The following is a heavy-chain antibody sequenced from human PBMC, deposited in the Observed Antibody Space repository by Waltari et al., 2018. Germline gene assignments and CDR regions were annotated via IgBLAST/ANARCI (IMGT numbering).Heavy chain of an antibody. CDR1: GYSISSGYY. J-gene: IGHJ4*02. V-gene: IGHV4-38-2*01. CDR2: IYHSGST. CDR3: ASPLGNLGGYDY. Sequence: QVQLQESGPGLVKPSETLSLTCAVSGYSISSGYYWGWIRQPPGKGLEWIGSIYHSGSTYYNPSLKSRVTISVDTSKNQFSLKLSSVTAADTAVYYSASPLGNLGGYDYWGQGTLVTVSS. D-gene: IGHD3-16*01.